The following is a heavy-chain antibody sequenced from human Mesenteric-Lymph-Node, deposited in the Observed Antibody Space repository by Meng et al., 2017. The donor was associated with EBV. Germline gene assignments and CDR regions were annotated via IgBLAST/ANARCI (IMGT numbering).Heavy chain of an antibody. D-gene: IGHD3-10*01. V-gene: IGHV1-69*01. CDR3: ARQGNYYGSGTHAHFDY. CDR2: IVAVFGTT. CDR1: GGIFRSHA. Sequence: QWQRGQSGAEGRKPGSSLKVSCKASGGIFRSHAISWVRQATGQGLEWMGGIVAVFGTTHYAQKFQGRVTITADESTSTVYMELSSLRSEDTAVYYCARQGNYYGSGTHAHFDYWGQGALVTVSS. J-gene: IGHJ4*02.